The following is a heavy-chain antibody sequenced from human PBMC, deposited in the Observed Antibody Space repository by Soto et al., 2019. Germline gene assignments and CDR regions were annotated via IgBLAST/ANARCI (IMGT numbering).Heavy chain of an antibody. CDR2: IGTAGDT. Sequence: PGGSLRLSCAASGFTFSSYDMHWVRQATGKGLEWVSAIGTAGDTYYPGSVKGRFTISRENAKNSLYLQMNSPRAGDTAVYYCARTPYSSGWPFDYWGQGTLVTVSS. J-gene: IGHJ4*02. CDR3: ARTPYSSGWPFDY. D-gene: IGHD6-19*01. V-gene: IGHV3-13*01. CDR1: GFTFSSYD.